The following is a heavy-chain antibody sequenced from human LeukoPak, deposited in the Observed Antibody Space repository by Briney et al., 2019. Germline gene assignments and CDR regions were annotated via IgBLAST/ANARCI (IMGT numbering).Heavy chain of an antibody. CDR3: ARHPFNYPFDY. V-gene: IGHV4-59*08. D-gene: IGHD5-24*01. CDR1: GDSISPHY. Sequence: SETLSPTCTVSGDSISPHYWSWIRQPPGRGLEWIGYIYYSGSTHYTPSLKSRVTISVDTSKNQFSLRLSSVTAADTAVYYCARHPFNYPFDYWGQGTLVTVSS. J-gene: IGHJ4*02. CDR2: IYYSGST.